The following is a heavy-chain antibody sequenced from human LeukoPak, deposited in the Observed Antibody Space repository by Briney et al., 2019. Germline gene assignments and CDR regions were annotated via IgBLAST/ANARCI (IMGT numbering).Heavy chain of an antibody. Sequence: SETLSLTCTVAAGSISGYYWSWILQPPGKVLDLIGYIDYSGSTNYNPSLKSRVTISVDSSKNQFSLKLSSVTAADTAVYFFVQHGTAYDILTGYYTGWFDPWGQGTLVTVSS. D-gene: IGHD3-9*01. V-gene: IGHV4-59*01. CDR3: VQHGTAYDILTGYYTGWFDP. J-gene: IGHJ5*02. CDR1: AGSISGYY. CDR2: IDYSGST.